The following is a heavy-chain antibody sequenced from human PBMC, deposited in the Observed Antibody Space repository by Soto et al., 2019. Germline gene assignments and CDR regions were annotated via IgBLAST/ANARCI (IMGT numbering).Heavy chain of an antibody. V-gene: IGHV1-8*01. CDR2: MNTDSGNT. J-gene: IGHJ5*02. D-gene: IGHD5-12*01. CDR3: ASGCFRRARFDP. CDR1: GYTFTHYV. Sequence: QVQLVQSGAEVKKPGASVKVSCKASGYTFTHYVSHWGREATGQGLEWKGWMNTDSGNTVQSKQFQRRLTMTSDTSISAACMEMSSLRSEDTAVYYRASGCFRRARFDPWGQRTLVNVSS.